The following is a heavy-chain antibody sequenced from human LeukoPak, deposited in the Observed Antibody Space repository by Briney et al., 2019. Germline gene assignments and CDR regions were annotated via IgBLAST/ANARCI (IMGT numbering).Heavy chain of an antibody. CDR1: GFTFINAW. CDR2: IKSNTDGGTA. V-gene: IGHV3-15*01. J-gene: IGHJ4*02. Sequence: GGSPRLSCAASGFTFINAWMSWVRQAPGKGLEWVGRIKSNTDGGTADHGTPVKGRFIISRDDSKNTLYLQMNSLKTEDTAVYYCSTVGPSGSHYPLDSWGQGTLVTVSS. CDR3: STVGPSGSHYPLDS. D-gene: IGHD3-10*01.